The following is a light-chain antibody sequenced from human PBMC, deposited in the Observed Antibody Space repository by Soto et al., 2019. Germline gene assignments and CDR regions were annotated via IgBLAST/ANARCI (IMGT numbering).Light chain of an antibody. CDR2: KAS. V-gene: IGKV1-5*03. J-gene: IGKJ4*01. CDR3: QQYSSYPLT. CDR1: QSISSW. Sequence: DIQMTQSPSTLSASVGDRVTITCRASQSISSWLAWYQQKPGKAPKLLIYKASNLESGVPSRFSGSGSGADFTLTISCLQPDDFAAYCCQQYSSYPLTFGGGTKVEIK.